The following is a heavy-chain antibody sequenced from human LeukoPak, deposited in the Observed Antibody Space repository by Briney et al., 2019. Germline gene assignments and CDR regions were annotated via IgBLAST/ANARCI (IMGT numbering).Heavy chain of an antibody. CDR2: INPNSGGT. V-gene: IGHV1-2*02. J-gene: IGHJ4*02. CDR3: ARVEAGTPRWNY. Sequence: ASVKVSCKASGYTFSGYYLHWVRQAPGQGLEWMGWINPNSGGTNSAQKFQGRVTLTRDTPSSIAYMDLSSLTSDDTAVYYCARVEAGTPRWNYWGQGTLVSVSS. D-gene: IGHD6-19*01. CDR1: GYTFSGYY.